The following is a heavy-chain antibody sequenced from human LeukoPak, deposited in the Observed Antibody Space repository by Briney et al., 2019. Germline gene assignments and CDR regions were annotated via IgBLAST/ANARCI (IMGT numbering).Heavy chain of an antibody. J-gene: IGHJ4*02. D-gene: IGHD6-19*01. V-gene: IGHV3-48*02. CDR1: GFTLSSYS. CDR2: ISSGSTTI. CDR3: ARDVEQWLVRVYYFDY. Sequence: PGGSLRLSCATSGFTLSSYSMTWVRQPPGKGLEWISYISSGSTTIYYADSVKGRFTISRDNAKNSLYLQMNSLRDEDTAVYYCARDVEQWLVRVYYFDYWGQGTLVTVSS.